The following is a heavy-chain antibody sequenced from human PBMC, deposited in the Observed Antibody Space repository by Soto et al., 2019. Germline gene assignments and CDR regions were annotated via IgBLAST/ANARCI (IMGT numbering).Heavy chain of an antibody. CDR3: ARGRWERLRDYFDY. V-gene: IGHV3-48*01. CDR2: ISSSSSTI. D-gene: IGHD1-26*01. J-gene: IGHJ4*02. CDR1: GFTFSSYS. Sequence: EVQLVESGGGLVQPGGSLRLSCAGSGFTFSSYSMNWVRQAPGKGLEWVSYISSSSSTIYYADSVKGRFTISSDNAKNSLYLQMNSLRAADTAVYYSARGRWERLRDYFDYWGQGTLVTVSS.